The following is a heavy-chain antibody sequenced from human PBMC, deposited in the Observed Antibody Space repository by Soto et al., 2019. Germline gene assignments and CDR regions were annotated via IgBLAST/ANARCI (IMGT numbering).Heavy chain of an antibody. CDR1: GGTFSSYA. J-gene: IGHJ4*02. CDR3: ARAGAIQLWPIDY. CDR2: IIPIFGTA. V-gene: IGHV1-69*13. Sequence: SVKVSCKASGGTFSSYAISWVRQAPGQGLEWMGGIIPIFGTANYAQKFQGRVTITADESTSTAYMELSSLRSEDTAVYYCARAGAIQLWPIDYWGQGTLVTVSS. D-gene: IGHD5-18*01.